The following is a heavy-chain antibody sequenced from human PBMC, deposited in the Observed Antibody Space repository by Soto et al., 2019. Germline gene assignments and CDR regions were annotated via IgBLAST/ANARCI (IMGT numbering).Heavy chain of an antibody. CDR3: ARHLKRYCSGGSCYNHPNWFDP. D-gene: IGHD2-15*01. CDR2: IYYSGST. J-gene: IGHJ5*02. Sequence: SETLSLTCTVSGGSISSSSYYWGWIRQPPGKGLEWIGSIYYSGSTYYNPSLKSRVTISVDTSKNQFSLKLSSVTAADTAVYYCARHLKRYCSGGSCYNHPNWFDPWGQGTLVTVSS. CDR1: GGSISSSSYY. V-gene: IGHV4-39*01.